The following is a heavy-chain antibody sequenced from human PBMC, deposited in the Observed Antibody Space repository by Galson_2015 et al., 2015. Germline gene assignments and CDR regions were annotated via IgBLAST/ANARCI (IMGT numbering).Heavy chain of an antibody. CDR1: GFTFSNAW. Sequence: SLRLSCAASGFTFSNAWMSWVRQAPGKGLAWVGRIKRKPDGGTTDYAAPVKGRFTISRDDSKNTLYLQMNSLKTEDTAVYYCTTDGLVAVVAATEYWGQGTLVTVSS. V-gene: IGHV3-15*01. CDR3: TTDGLVAVVAATEY. CDR2: IKRKPDGGTT. J-gene: IGHJ4*02. D-gene: IGHD2-15*01.